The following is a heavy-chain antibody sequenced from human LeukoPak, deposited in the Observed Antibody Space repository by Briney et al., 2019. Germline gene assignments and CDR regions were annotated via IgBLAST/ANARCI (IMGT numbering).Heavy chain of an antibody. Sequence: SETLSLTCTVSGGSISSYYWSWIRQPPGKGLEWIGYIYYSGSTNYNPSLKSRVTISVDTSKNQFSLKLSSVTAADTAVYYCARGVGGEMATIGDAFDIRGQGTMVTVSS. CDR1: GGSISSYY. J-gene: IGHJ3*02. D-gene: IGHD5-24*01. CDR2: IYYSGST. CDR3: ARGVGGEMATIGDAFDI. V-gene: IGHV4-59*01.